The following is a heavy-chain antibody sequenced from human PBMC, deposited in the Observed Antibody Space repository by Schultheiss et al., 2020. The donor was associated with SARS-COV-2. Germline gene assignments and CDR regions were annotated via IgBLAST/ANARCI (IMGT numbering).Heavy chain of an antibody. CDR3: ARDRDRDYYDSSGYYAGWYFVL. CDR1: GFTFSDYY. J-gene: IGHJ2*01. CDR2: ISYDGSNK. V-gene: IGHV3-30*03. D-gene: IGHD3-22*01. Sequence: GESLKISCAASGFTFSDYYMSWIRQAPGKGLEWVAVISYDGSNKYYADSVKGRFTISRDNSKNTLYLQMNSLRAEDTAVYYCARDRDRDYYDSSGYYAGWYFVLWGRGTLVTVSS.